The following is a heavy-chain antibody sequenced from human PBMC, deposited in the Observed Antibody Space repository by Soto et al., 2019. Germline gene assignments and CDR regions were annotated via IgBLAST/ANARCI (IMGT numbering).Heavy chain of an antibody. D-gene: IGHD4-17*01. CDR1: GGSISSYY. Sequence: SSETLSLTCTVSGGSISSYYWRWIRQPPGKGLEWIGYIYYSGSTNYNPSLKSRVTISVDTSKNQFSLKLSSVTAADTAVYYCARHPTVTEYYFDYWGQGTLVTVSS. V-gene: IGHV4-59*08. CDR2: IYYSGST. J-gene: IGHJ4*02. CDR3: ARHPTVTEYYFDY.